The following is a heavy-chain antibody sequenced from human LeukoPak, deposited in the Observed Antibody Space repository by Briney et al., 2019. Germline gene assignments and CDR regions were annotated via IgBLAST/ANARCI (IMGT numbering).Heavy chain of an antibody. CDR3: ARVTYYYDSSGKTTYYYYMDV. V-gene: IGHV1-46*01. J-gene: IGHJ6*03. CDR1: GYTFTSYY. Sequence: ASVKVSCKASGYTFTSYYMHWVRQAPGQGLEWMGIINPSGGSTSYAQKSQGRVTMTRDTSTSTVYMELSSLRSEDTAVYYCARVTYYYDSSGKTTYYYYMDVWGKGTTVTVSS. CDR2: INPSGGST. D-gene: IGHD3-22*01.